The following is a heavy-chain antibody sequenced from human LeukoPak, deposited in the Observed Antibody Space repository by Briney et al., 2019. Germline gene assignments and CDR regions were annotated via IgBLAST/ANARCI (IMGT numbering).Heavy chain of an antibody. CDR3: ARGPGRWY. J-gene: IGHJ4*02. V-gene: IGHV1-46*01. D-gene: IGHD1-14*01. CDR2: IDPNGGGT. CDR1: GYTFTGYY. Sequence: ASVKVSCKASGYTFTGYYMHWVRQAPRQGLEWMGIIDPNGGGTTYAQKFQGGVTMTRVTSTSTVYMELSSLRSEDASVYYCARGPGRWYWGQGTLVTVSS.